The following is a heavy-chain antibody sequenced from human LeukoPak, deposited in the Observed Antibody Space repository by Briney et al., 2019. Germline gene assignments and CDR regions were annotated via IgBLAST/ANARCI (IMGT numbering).Heavy chain of an antibody. V-gene: IGHV4-31*01. CDR3: AAVQMERSSWYDYYYMDV. Sequence: SQTLSLTCTVSGGSISSGGYYWSWIRQHPGKGLEWIGYIYYSGSTYYTSKNHFSLRLSSVTAADTAVYYCAAVQMERSSWYDYYYMDVWGNGTTVTVSS. J-gene: IGHJ6*03. D-gene: IGHD3-3*01. CDR1: GGSISSGGYY. CDR2: IYYSGST.